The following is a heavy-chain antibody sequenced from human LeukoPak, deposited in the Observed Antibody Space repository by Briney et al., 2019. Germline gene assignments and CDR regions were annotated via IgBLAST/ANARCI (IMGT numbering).Heavy chain of an antibody. Sequence: SETLSLTCTVSGGSISSGDYYWSWIRQPPGKGLEWIGYIYYSGSTYYNPSLKSRVTISVDTSKNQFSLKLSSVTAPDTAVSFCAREDVSWHFDLWGGGALVTVAS. J-gene: IGHJ2*01. V-gene: IGHV4-30-4*08. CDR1: GGSISSGDYY. CDR3: AREDVSWHFDL. CDR2: IYYSGST.